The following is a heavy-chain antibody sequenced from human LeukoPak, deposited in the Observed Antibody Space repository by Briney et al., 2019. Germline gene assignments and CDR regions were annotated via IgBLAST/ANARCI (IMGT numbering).Heavy chain of an antibody. CDR2: IWYDGSNK. V-gene: IGHV3-33*01. CDR3: ARGFRVRWSYFDY. CDR1: GFTFSSYG. J-gene: IGHJ4*02. Sequence: GGSLRLSCAASGFTFSSYGMHCVRQARGKGLEWVAVIWYDGSNKYYAGSVKGRFTISRDNSKNTLYLQMNSLRAEDTAVYYCARGFRVRWSYFDYWGQGTLVTVSS. D-gene: IGHD4-23*01.